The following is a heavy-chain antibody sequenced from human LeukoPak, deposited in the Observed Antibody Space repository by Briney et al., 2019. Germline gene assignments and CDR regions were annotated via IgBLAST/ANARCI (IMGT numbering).Heavy chain of an antibody. CDR1: GFTFNRYA. CDR3: AKDRAGGLDY. D-gene: IGHD3-10*01. J-gene: IGHJ4*02. Sequence: GGSLRLSCAASGFTFNRYAINWVRQAPGTGLEFVSAISGSGRSTYYGDSVEGRFTISRDNSKNTVYLQMNSLRVEDTAVYYCAKDRAGGLDYWGQGTLVTVSS. CDR2: ISGSGRST. V-gene: IGHV3-23*01.